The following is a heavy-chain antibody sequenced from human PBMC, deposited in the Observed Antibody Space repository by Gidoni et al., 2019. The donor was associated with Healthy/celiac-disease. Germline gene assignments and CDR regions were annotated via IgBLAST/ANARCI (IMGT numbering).Heavy chain of an antibody. Sequence: QVQLQESGPGLVKPSETLSLTCTVSGGSVSSGSYYWSWIRQPPGKGLEWIGYIYYSGSTNYNPSLKSRVTISVDTSKNQFSLKLSSVTAADTAVYYCARSDLPPQHRYYYYYYGMDVWGQGTTVTVSS. CDR1: GGSVSSGSYY. CDR3: ARSDLPPQHRYYYYYYGMDV. V-gene: IGHV4-61*01. J-gene: IGHJ6*02. CDR2: IYYSGST.